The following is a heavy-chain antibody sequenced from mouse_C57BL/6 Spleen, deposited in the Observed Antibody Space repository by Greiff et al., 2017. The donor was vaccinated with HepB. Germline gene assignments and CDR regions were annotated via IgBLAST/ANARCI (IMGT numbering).Heavy chain of an antibody. D-gene: IGHD1-1*01. Sequence: VQLQQPGAELVRPGSSVKLSCKASGYTFTSYWMDWVKQRPGQGLEWIGGIYPGSGSTNYNEKFKSKATLTVDTSSSTAYMQLSSLTSEDSAVYYCARRYGSSQAWFAYWGQGTLVTVSA. J-gene: IGHJ3*01. CDR2: IYPGSGST. V-gene: IGHV1-55*01. CDR1: GYTFTSYW. CDR3: ARRYGSSQAWFAY.